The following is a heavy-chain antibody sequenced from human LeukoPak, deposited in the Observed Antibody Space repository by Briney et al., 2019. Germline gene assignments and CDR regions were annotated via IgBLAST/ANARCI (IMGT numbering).Heavy chain of an antibody. J-gene: IGHJ5*02. CDR2: IYYSGST. CDR1: GGSISSYY. CDR3: ARGQQPFDP. V-gene: IGHV4-59*01. Sequence: SETLSLTCTVSGGSISSYYWSWIRQPPGKGLEWTGYIYYSGSTNYNPSLKSRVTISVDTSKNQFSLKLSSVTAADTAVYYCARGQQPFDPWGQGTLVTVSS. D-gene: IGHD1-1*01.